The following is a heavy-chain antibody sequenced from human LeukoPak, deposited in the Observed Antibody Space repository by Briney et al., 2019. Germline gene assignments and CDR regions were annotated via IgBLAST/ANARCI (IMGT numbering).Heavy chain of an antibody. J-gene: IGHJ4*02. CDR2: IYYSGST. Sequence: SETLSLTCTVSGGSISSGDYYWSWIRQPPGKGLEWIGYIYYSGSTYYNLSLKSRVTISVDTSKNQFSLKLSSVTAADTAVYYCARDRSGGSPAVDYWGQGTLVTVSS. CDR1: GGSISSGDYY. V-gene: IGHV4-30-4*01. CDR3: ARDRSGGSPAVDY. D-gene: IGHD2-15*01.